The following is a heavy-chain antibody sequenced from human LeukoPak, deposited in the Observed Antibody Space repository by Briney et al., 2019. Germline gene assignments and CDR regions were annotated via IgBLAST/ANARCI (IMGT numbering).Heavy chain of an antibody. V-gene: IGHV3-9*01. D-gene: IGHD2-8*01. CDR1: GFTFDDYA. Sequence: PGGSLRLSCAASGFTFDDYAMHWVRHAPGKGLEWVSGISWNSGSIGYADSVKGRFTISRDNAKNSLYLQMNSLRAEDTALYYCAKDSQRRLLSSLTFWGQGTTVTVSS. J-gene: IGHJ6*02. CDR3: AKDSQRRLLSSLTF. CDR2: ISWNSGSI.